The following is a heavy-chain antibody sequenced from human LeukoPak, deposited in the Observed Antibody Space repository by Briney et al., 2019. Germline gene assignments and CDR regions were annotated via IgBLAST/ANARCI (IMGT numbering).Heavy chain of an antibody. CDR2: IKEDGSVK. J-gene: IGHJ4*02. CDR1: GFTFGVSW. Sequence: PGGSLRLSCAASGFTFGVSWMSWVRQAPRKGLEWVGNIKEDGSVKNYVDSVKGRLTISRDNAKSSLFLQMNNLRVEDTAVYYCVKDRGWNTFDYWGQGILVTVSS. CDR3: VKDRGWNTFDY. V-gene: IGHV3-7*01. D-gene: IGHD1/OR15-1a*01.